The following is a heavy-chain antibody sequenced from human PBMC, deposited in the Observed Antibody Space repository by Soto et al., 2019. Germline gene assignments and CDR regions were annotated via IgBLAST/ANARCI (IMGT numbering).Heavy chain of an antibody. J-gene: IGHJ4*02. CDR3: ARGGPTAYYFDF. CDR2: IYYSGST. Sequence: SETLSLTCSVSGGSISSGGYYWTWIRQHPEKGLEWIGYIYYSGSTYYKPSRKSRVTISVDTSKNQFSLMLGSVTVADTAVYYCARGGPTAYYFDFWGLGTLVTVSS. CDR1: GGSISSGGYY. D-gene: IGHD2-21*01. V-gene: IGHV4-31*03.